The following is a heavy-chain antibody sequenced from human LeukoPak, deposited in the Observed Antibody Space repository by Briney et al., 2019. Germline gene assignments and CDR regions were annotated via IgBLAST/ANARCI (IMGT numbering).Heavy chain of an antibody. V-gene: IGHV5-51*01. Sequence: GESLKISCQSSGYNFTPYWIVWVRQMPGKGLEWMGITFAGYSYTIYSPSFQGQVTISVDKSISTAYLQWSSLKASDTAMYYCARREGFLEWLFDPSFDYWGQGTLVTVSS. CDR1: GYNFTPYW. J-gene: IGHJ4*02. CDR3: ARREGFLEWLFDPSFDY. CDR2: TFAGYSYT. D-gene: IGHD3-3*01.